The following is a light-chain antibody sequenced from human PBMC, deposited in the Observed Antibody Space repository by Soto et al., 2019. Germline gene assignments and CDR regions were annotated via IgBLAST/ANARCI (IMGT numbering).Light chain of an antibody. CDR2: GAS. J-gene: IGKJ2*01. CDR1: QSISSE. CDR3: QQGHNWPLT. V-gene: IGKV3-15*01. Sequence: EIVMTQSPATLSASPGVRATLSCRASQSISSELAWYQQRPGQPPRLLIYGASTRATGVPDRFTGSGSGSDFTLTISGLQSEDFAVYYCQQGHNWPLTFGQGTRLEI.